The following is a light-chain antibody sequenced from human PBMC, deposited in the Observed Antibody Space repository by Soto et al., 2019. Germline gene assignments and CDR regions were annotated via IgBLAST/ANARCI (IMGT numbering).Light chain of an antibody. CDR3: QQRNNWPPIT. Sequence: EIPLTQSPGTLSLSPAAISTLACSGRQSVSSRYVSCYQQQTRETATLLIIGAASSANGRPDRFSGSGAATDFSLTTDSREPEDFAIYYCQQRNNWPPITFGQGTRLEIK. J-gene: IGKJ5*01. V-gene: IGKV3D-20*02. CDR1: QSVSSRY. CDR2: GAA.